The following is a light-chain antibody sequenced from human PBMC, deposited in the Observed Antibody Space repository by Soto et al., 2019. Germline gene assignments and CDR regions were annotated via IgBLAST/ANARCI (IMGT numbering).Light chain of an antibody. J-gene: IGKJ1*01. CDR3: QQYGSLSWK. V-gene: IGKV3-20*01. CDR2: GAS. Sequence: EIVLTQSPGTLSLSPGERATLSCRASQTVDRNYLAWYQQRPGQAPRIIIFGASGRATGIPDRFSGSGSGTDFTLTISGLEPEDCAVYYCQQYGSLSWKFGEGTKVEIK. CDR1: QTVDRNY.